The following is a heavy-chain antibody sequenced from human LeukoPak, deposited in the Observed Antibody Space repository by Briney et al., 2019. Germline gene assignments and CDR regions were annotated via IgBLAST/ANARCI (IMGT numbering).Heavy chain of an antibody. CDR1: GYSFTNYW. J-gene: IGHJ4*02. D-gene: IGHD6-13*01. CDR2: IDPTDSYT. V-gene: IGHV5-10-1*01. Sequence: GESLRISGKGSGYSFTNYWINWVRHMPGKGLEWMGRIDPTDSYTNYSPSFQGHITISADKSINTVYLQCSSLKASDTAIYYCARGSSSWDFDYWGQGTLVTVSS. CDR3: ARGSSSWDFDY.